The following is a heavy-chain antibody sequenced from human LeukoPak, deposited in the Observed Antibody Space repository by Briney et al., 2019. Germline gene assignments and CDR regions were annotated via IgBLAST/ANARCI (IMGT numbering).Heavy chain of an antibody. Sequence: GGSLRLSCAASGFTFTTYSMNWVRQAPGKGLEWVANIKTDGSQIYYVDSVKGRFTISRDNAKNSLYLQMNSLRAEDTAVYYCATDLNWETYWGQGTLVSVSS. J-gene: IGHJ4*02. CDR3: ATDLNWETY. CDR2: IKTDGSQI. V-gene: IGHV3-7*01. D-gene: IGHD7-27*01. CDR1: GFTFTTYS.